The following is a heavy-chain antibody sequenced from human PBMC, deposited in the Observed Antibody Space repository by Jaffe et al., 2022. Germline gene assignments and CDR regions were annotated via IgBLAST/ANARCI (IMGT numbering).Heavy chain of an antibody. Sequence: QVQLVQSGAEVKKPGASVKVSCKASGYTFTGYYMHWVRQAPGQGLEWMGWINPNSGGTNYAQKFQGRVTMTRDTSISTAYMELSRLRSDDTAVYYCARDRVTMVRGVIPQTGHHWGQGTLVTVSS. CDR1: GYTFTGYY. CDR2: INPNSGGT. V-gene: IGHV1-2*02. D-gene: IGHD3-10*01. J-gene: IGHJ4*02. CDR3: ARDRVTMVRGVIPQTGHH.